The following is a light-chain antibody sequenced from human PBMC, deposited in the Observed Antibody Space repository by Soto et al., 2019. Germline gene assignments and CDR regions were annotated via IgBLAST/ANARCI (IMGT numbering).Light chain of an antibody. J-gene: IGLJ2*01. CDR3: QTWGSGIVV. V-gene: IGLV4-69*01. CDR2: LNSDGSH. Sequence: QLVLTQSPSASASLGASVKLTCTLSSGHSNYAIAWHQQQSEKGPRYLMKLNSDGSHSKGDGIPARFSGSSSGAERYLTISGLQSEDEADYYCQTWGSGIVVFGGGTKLTVL. CDR1: SGHSNYA.